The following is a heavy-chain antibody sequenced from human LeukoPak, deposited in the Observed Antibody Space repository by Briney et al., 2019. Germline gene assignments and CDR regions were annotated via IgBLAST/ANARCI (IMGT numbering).Heavy chain of an antibody. CDR3: ATGVGDTAMVIDY. CDR1: GYSFTSYW. D-gene: IGHD5-18*01. V-gene: IGHV5-10-1*01. CDR2: VDPSDSYT. J-gene: IGHJ4*02. Sequence: KTGESLRLSCKGSGYSFTSYWINWVRQMPGKGLEWMGRVDPSDSYTNYSPSFQGHVSISTDKSISTAYLQRNSLKASDIGTYYCATGVGDTAMVIDYWGQGTLVTVSS.